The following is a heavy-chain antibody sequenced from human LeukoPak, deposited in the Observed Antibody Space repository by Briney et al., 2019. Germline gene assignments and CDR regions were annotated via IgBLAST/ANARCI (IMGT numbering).Heavy chain of an antibody. D-gene: IGHD1-26*01. Sequence: GASVKVSCKASGGTFSSYAISWVRQAPGQGLEWMGWISAYNGYTKYAQKLQGRVTMTTDTSTSTAYIELRSLRSDDTAMYYCATHSGSSRYYFDYWGQGTLVTVSS. CDR1: GGTFSSYA. CDR3: ATHSGSSRYYFDY. J-gene: IGHJ4*02. CDR2: ISAYNGYT. V-gene: IGHV1-18*01.